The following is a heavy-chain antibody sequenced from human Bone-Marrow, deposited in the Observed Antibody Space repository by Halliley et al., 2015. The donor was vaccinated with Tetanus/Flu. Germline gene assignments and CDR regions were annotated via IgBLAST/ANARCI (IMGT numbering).Heavy chain of an antibody. V-gene: IGHV1-18*03. CDR3: ARDFSAVTLPDY. Sequence: LGWMGLISVNNGRTNYAQNFQGRVTMTTDTSPSTAYMELRSLRSDDIAVYYCARDFSAVTLPDYWGQGTLVTVSS. J-gene: IGHJ4*02. D-gene: IGHD4-17*01. CDR2: ISVNNGRT.